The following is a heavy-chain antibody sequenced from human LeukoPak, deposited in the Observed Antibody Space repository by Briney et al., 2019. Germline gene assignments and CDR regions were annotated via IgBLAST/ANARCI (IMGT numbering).Heavy chain of an antibody. J-gene: IGHJ4*02. V-gene: IGHV3-23*01. Sequence: GGSLRLSCAASGFTFTNYAMSWVRQAPGKGLEWASAISGSGENTYYADSVKGRFTISRDNAKNTLYLQMNSLRAEDTAVYYCARGASGYSYGWGQGTLVTVSS. CDR1: GFTFTNYA. D-gene: IGHD5-18*01. CDR3: ARGASGYSYG. CDR2: ISGSGENT.